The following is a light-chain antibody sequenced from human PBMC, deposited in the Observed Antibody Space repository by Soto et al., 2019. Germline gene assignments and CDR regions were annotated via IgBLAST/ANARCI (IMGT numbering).Light chain of an antibody. CDR3: HSYDSSLSGWKV. CDR1: TSTIGAGYD. V-gene: IGLV1-40*01. CDR2: GNS. J-gene: IGLJ2*01. Sequence: QSVLTQPPSVSGAPGRRVTLSCTGSTSTIGAGYDVHWYQQLPGPAPNLLIYGNSNRPSGVPDRFSGSKSGTSASLAITGLQAEDEADSYCHSYDSSLSGWKVFGGGTKLTVL.